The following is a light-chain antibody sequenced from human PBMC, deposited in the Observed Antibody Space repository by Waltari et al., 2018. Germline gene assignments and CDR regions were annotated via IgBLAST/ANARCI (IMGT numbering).Light chain of an antibody. CDR3: NSFTSSHTGV. CDR1: SSDIGGYKF. Sequence: QSALTQPASVSGSPGQSITISCTGTSSDIGGYKFVSWYQQHPGKVPKLIIYEVSNRPSGVSERFSGSKSGNTAFLTISGLQAEDEADYYCNSFTSSHTGVFGGGTKLTVL. V-gene: IGLV2-14*01. J-gene: IGLJ3*02. CDR2: EVS.